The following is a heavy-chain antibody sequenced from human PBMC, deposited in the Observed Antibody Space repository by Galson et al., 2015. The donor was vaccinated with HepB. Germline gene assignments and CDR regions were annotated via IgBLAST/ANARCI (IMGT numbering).Heavy chain of an antibody. CDR3: ARISGSYRGSGWDWFDP. J-gene: IGHJ5*02. D-gene: IGHD1-26*01. CDR1: GFTFSSYA. Sequence: SLRLSCAASGFTFSSYAMHWVRQAPGKGLEWVAVISYDGSNKYYADSVKGRFTISRDNSKNTLYLQMNSLRAEDTAVYYCARISGSYRGSGWDWFDPWGQGTLVTVSS. CDR2: ISYDGSNK. V-gene: IGHV3-30-3*01.